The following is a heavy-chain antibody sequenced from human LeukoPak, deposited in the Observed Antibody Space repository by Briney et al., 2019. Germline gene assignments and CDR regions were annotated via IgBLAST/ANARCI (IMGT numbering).Heavy chain of an antibody. CDR3: TRLREGPGD. CDR2: IRSKANSYAT. J-gene: IGHJ4*02. CDR1: RFTFSGSA. D-gene: IGHD7-27*01. Sequence: PGGSLRLSCAASRFTFSGSAMHWVRQASGKGLEWVGRIRSKANSYATAYAASVKGRFTISRDDSKNTAYLQMNSLKTEDTAVYYCTRLREGPGDWGQGTLVTVSS. V-gene: IGHV3-73*01.